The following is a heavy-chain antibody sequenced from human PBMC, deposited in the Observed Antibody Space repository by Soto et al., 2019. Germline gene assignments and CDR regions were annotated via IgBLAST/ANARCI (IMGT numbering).Heavy chain of an antibody. V-gene: IGHV3-53*02. Sequence: EVQLVETGGGLIQPGGSLRLSCAASGVSVSNNYMSWVRQALGKGLEWVSLIYSGGSTYYADSVKGRFIISRDSSKNTLYLQMNSLRAEDTAVYFCATYSSLDYWGQGTLVTVSS. CDR2: IYSGGST. D-gene: IGHD4-4*01. CDR3: ATYSSLDY. J-gene: IGHJ4*02. CDR1: GVSVSNNY.